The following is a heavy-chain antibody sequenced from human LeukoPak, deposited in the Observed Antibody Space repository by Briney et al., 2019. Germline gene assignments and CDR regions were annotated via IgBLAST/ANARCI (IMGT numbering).Heavy chain of an antibody. D-gene: IGHD3-16*01. CDR3: ARAWGTYYYDY. CDR1: GYTSTGYY. J-gene: IGHJ4*02. V-gene: IGHV1-2*06. Sequence: GASVKVSCKASGYTSTGYYMHWVRQAPGQGLEWMGRINPNSGGPNFAQKFQGRVTMTRDTSISTAYMELSRLRSDDTAVYYCARAWGTYYYDYWGQGTLVTVSS. CDR2: INPNSGGP.